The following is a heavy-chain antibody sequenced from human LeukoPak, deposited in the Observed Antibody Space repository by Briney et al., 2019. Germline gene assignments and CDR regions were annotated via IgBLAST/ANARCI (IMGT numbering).Heavy chain of an antibody. CDR3: AREPAAGSFDY. Sequence: SVKVSCKASGYTFTSYGISWVRQAPGQGLEWMGGIIPIFGTANYAQKFQGRVTITADESTSTAYMELSSLRSEDTAVYYCAREPAAGSFDYWGQGTLVTVSS. CDR1: GYTFTSYG. D-gene: IGHD6-13*01. V-gene: IGHV1-69*13. CDR2: IIPIFGTA. J-gene: IGHJ4*02.